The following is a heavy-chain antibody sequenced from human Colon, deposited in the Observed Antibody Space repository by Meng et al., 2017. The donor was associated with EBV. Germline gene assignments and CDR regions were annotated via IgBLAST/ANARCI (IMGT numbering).Heavy chain of an antibody. Sequence: QWELQVSGQGLGKPSLTLSLTYTVSGGPMSSGGYYWSWIRQHPGKGLEWIGYIHSSGSTYYNPSLRSRLTISVDTSKNQFSLKLSSVTAADTAVYYCARASYGSGSPLGESWFDPWGQGTLVTVSS. V-gene: IGHV4-31*03. D-gene: IGHD3-10*01. CDR2: IHSSGST. CDR3: ARASYGSGSPLGESWFDP. J-gene: IGHJ5*02. CDR1: GGPMSSGGYY.